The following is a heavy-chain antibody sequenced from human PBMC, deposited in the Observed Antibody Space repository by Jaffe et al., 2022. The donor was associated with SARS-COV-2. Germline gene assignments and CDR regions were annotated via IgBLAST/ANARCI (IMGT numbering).Heavy chain of an antibody. CDR3: ARGNLATYSWFDP. CDR2: IYYSGST. V-gene: IGHV4-39*02. CDR1: GASISSSRYY. J-gene: IGHJ5*02. Sequence: QLQLQESGPGLVKPLETLSLTCTVSGASISSSRYYWGWIRQPPGKGLEWIGSIYYSGSTYYYPSLQSRVTISVDTFKNQFSLRLSSVTGADTAVYYCARGNLATYSWFDPWGQGTLVTVSS.